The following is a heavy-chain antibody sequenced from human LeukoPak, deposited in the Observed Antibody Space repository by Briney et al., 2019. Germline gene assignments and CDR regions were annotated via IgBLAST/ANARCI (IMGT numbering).Heavy chain of an antibody. CDR1: GGSFSGYY. Sequence: SETLSLTCAVYGGSFSGYYWSWIRQPPGKGLEWIGEINHSGSTNYNPSLKSRVTTSVDTSKNQFSLKLSSVTAADTAVYYCARDDYDILTGYHLDYWGQGTLVTVSS. J-gene: IGHJ4*02. D-gene: IGHD3-9*01. V-gene: IGHV4-34*01. CDR3: ARDDYDILTGYHLDY. CDR2: INHSGST.